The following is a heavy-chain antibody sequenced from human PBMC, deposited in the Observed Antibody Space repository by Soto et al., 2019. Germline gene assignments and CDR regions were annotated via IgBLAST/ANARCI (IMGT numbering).Heavy chain of an antibody. J-gene: IGHJ4*02. Sequence: QVQLVQSGAEVKKPGASVKVSCKASGYTFTSYYMHWVRQAPGQGLEWMGIINPSGGSTSYAQKFQGRVTMTRDTSTSTVYMELSSLRSEETAVYYCASTRPYGGNSPYFDYWGQGTLVTVSS. V-gene: IGHV1-46*01. CDR2: INPSGGST. CDR3: ASTRPYGGNSPYFDY. D-gene: IGHD4-17*01. CDR1: GYTFTSYY.